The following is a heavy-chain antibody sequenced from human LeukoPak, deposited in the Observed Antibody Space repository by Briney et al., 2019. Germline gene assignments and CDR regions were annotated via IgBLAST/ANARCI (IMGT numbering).Heavy chain of an antibody. V-gene: IGHV1-69*04. CDR1: GGTFSSYA. Sequence: SVKVSCKASGGTFSSYAISWVRQAPRQGLEWMGRIIPILSIANYAQKFQGRVTIIADKFTSTAYMELSSLRSEDTAMYYCARDQKVGATPYFGMDVWGQGTTVTVSS. D-gene: IGHD1-26*01. J-gene: IGHJ6*02. CDR3: ARDQKVGATPYFGMDV. CDR2: IIPILSIA.